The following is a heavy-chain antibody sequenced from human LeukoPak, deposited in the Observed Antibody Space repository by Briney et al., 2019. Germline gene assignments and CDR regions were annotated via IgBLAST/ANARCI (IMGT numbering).Heavy chain of an antibody. Sequence: GGSLRLPCAASGFTVSSNYMSWVRQAPGKGLEWVSVIYSGGSTYYADSVKGRFTISRDNSKNTLYLQMNSLRAEDTAVYYCASESPGDSSGFVDYWGQGTLVTVSS. J-gene: IGHJ4*02. CDR3: ASESPGDSSGFVDY. CDR1: GFTVSSNY. V-gene: IGHV3-53*01. CDR2: IYSGGST. D-gene: IGHD3-22*01.